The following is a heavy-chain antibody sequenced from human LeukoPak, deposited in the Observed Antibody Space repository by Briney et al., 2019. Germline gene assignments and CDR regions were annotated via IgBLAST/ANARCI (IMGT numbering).Heavy chain of an antibody. CDR3: AREGASDCGGDCPPGY. CDR2: IIPIFGTA. J-gene: IGHJ4*02. Sequence: GASVKVSCKASGGTFSSYAISWVRQAPGQGLEWMGGIIPIFGTANYAQKFQGRVTITADESTSTAYMELSSLRSEDTAVYYCAREGASDCGGDCPPGYWGQGTLVTVSS. D-gene: IGHD2-21*01. CDR1: GGTFSSYA. V-gene: IGHV1-69*13.